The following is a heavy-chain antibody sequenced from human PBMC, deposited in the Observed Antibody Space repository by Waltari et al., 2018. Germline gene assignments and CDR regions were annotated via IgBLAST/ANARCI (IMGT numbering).Heavy chain of an antibody. Sequence: QLQLQESGPGLVKPSETRSLPFTVAGCSISQRYYWGWLRQPPGKGLELIGSIYFSGSTYYTPSLKRRVTISVDTSKNQFSLKLSSVTAADTAVYYCARDLYSSSWYLLASTPNWYFDLWGRGTLVTVSS. CDR1: GCSISQRYY. CDR3: ARDLYSSSWYLLASTPNWYFDL. J-gene: IGHJ2*01. V-gene: IGHV4-39*07. CDR2: IYFSGST. D-gene: IGHD6-13*01.